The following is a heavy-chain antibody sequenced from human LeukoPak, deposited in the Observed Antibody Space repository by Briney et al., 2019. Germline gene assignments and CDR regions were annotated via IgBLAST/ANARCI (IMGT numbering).Heavy chain of an antibody. CDR2: TSFDGSNK. CDR3: ATEYDLWSGYFAYFAY. D-gene: IGHD3-3*01. J-gene: IGHJ4*02. CDR1: GFTFSSYG. Sequence: PGGSLRHSCAASGFTFSSYGMHWVRQAPGKGLEWVAFTSFDGSNKHYADSVRGRFTISRDNSKNTLYLQVKSLRAEDTAVYYCATEYDLWSGYFAYFAYWRQGTLVTVSS. V-gene: IGHV3-30*19.